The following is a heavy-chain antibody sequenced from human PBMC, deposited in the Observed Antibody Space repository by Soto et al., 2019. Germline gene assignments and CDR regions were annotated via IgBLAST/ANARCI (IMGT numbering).Heavy chain of an antibody. Sequence: QPGGSLRLSCAASGFTFSSYEMNWVRQAPGKGLEWVSYISSSGSTIYYADSVKGRFTISRDNAKNSLYLQMNSLRAEDTAVYYCARVLEVITLPGGMDVWGQGTTVTVSS. J-gene: IGHJ6*02. CDR1: GFTFSSYE. CDR3: ARVLEVITLPGGMDV. D-gene: IGHD3-22*01. V-gene: IGHV3-48*03. CDR2: ISSSGSTI.